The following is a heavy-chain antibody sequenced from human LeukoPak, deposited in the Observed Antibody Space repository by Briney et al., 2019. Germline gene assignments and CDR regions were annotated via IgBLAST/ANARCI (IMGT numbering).Heavy chain of an antibody. CDR2: IFDGGNT. V-gene: IGHV4-59*08. J-gene: IGHJ4*02. Sequence: SETLSLTCTVSGGSITSNFWSWIRQPPGKGLEWIGYIFDGGNTRYNPSLSSRATISRDTSKNQFSLRLSSVTAAYTAVYYCARAKPNWNPPDYWGQGTLVTISS. CDR3: ARAKPNWNPPDY. D-gene: IGHD1-1*01. CDR1: GGSITSNF.